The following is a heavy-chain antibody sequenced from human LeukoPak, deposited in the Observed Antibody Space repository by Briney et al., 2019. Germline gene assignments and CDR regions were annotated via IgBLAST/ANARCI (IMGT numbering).Heavy chain of an antibody. V-gene: IGHV4-4*07. CDR1: GASTGSFY. CDR3: ARGGGTVTSDFDY. J-gene: IGHJ4*02. CDR2: IFVGGNT. D-gene: IGHD4-17*01. Sequence: SETLSLTCAVSGASTGSFYWNWIRQPAGKRLEWIGRIFVGGNTKYNPSLQSRVTMSLDTSKNQFSLTLNSVTAADTAVYYCARGGGTVTSDFDYWGQGTLVTVSS.